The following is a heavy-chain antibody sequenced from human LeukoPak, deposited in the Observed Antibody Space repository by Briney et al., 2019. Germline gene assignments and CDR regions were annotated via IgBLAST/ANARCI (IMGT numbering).Heavy chain of an antibody. Sequence: GSLRLSCAASGFTFSSYAMSWVRQAPGKGLEWVSSISRSGGNTYYADSVKGRFTISRDSSKNTLYLLMNSLRAEDTAVYYCAKGSGVAAVVPVAYYWGQGTLVTVSS. D-gene: IGHD4-23*01. CDR1: GFTFSSYA. J-gene: IGHJ4*02. V-gene: IGHV3-23*01. CDR3: AKGSGVAAVVPVAYY. CDR2: ISRSGGNT.